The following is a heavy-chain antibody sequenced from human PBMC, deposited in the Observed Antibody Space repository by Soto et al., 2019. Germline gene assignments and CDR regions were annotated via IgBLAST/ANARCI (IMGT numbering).Heavy chain of an antibody. D-gene: IGHD3-22*01. J-gene: IGHJ4*02. Sequence: GASVKVSCKASGYTFTGYYMHWVRQAPGQGPEWMGWINPNSGGTNYAQKFQGWVTMTRDTSISTAYMELSRLRSDDTAVYYCARDSYYDSSGYPSLVFDYWGQGTLVTVSS. V-gene: IGHV1-2*04. CDR2: INPNSGGT. CDR1: GYTFTGYY. CDR3: ARDSYYDSSGYPSLVFDY.